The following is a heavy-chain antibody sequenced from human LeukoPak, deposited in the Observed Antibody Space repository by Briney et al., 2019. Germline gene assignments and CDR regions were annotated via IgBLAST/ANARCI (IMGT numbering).Heavy chain of an antibody. CDR2: MSAYKGDT. Sequence: PSGTGSCKASAYTFTSDGISGVRQASAQGREWMGWMSAYKGDTNYTPKLQGRVTMTRDTSISTASSELSRLRSDCTALYYCARDPGQQLVRPTYYYYSMDVSGKGTTVTVSS. CDR3: ARDPGQQLVRPTYYYYSMDV. CDR1: AYTFTSDG. V-gene: IGHV1-18*01. J-gene: IGHJ6*03. D-gene: IGHD6-13*01.